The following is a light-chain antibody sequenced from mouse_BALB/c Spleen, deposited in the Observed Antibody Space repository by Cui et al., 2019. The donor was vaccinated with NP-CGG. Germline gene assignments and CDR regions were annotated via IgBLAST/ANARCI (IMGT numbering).Light chain of an antibody. CDR2: GTN. V-gene: IGLV1*01. Sequence: QALVNQESAPTTSPGETVTFTCRSNTGAVTTNNYANWVQEKPDHLFTGLIGGTNNRAPGVPARFSGSLIGDKAALTITGAQTEDEAIYFCALWYTNHWVFGGGTKLTVL. CDR3: ALWYTNHWV. CDR1: TGAVTTNNY. J-gene: IGLJ1*01.